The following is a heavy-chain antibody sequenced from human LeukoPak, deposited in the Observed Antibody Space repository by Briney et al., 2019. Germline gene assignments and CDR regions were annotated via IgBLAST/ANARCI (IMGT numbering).Heavy chain of an antibody. CDR2: ISSNGGST. J-gene: IGHJ4*02. V-gene: IGHV3-64*01. CDR3: AREGGEIGYYDSSGQD. CDR1: GFTFSSYA. D-gene: IGHD3-22*01. Sequence: QSGRSLRLSCAASGFTFSSYAMHWVRQAPGKGLEYVSDISSNGGSTYYANSVKGRFTISRDNSKNTLYLQMKSLRAEDTAVYYCAREGGEIGYYDSSGQDWGQGTLVTVSS.